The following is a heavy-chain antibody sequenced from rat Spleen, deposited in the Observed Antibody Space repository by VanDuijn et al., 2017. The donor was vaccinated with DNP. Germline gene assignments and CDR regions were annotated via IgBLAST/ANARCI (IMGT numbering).Heavy chain of an antibody. J-gene: IGHJ3*01. CDR2: LSYNGGST. D-gene: IGHD1-1*01. Sequence: EVQLVESGGGLVQPGRSLKLSCAASGFTFSAYYMAWVRQAPAKGLEWVATLSYNGGSTYYRDSVKGRFSLSRDNAKSTLYLQMDSLRSEDTATYYCARQDPLLQTLFANWGQGTLVTVSS. CDR1: GFTFSAYY. CDR3: ARQDPLLQTLFAN. V-gene: IGHV5-7*01.